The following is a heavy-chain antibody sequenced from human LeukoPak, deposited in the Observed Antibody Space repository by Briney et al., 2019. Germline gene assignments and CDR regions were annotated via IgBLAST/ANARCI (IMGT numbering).Heavy chain of an antibody. D-gene: IGHD1-14*01. Sequence: GGSLRLSCAASGFNFSSYAMSWVRQAPGKGLEWVSVISGSGGNTYCADSVKGRFTISRDNSKNTLYLQIYSLRVEDTAVYYCADESAAGFDHWGQGTLVSVFS. CDR1: GFNFSSYA. CDR2: ISGSGGNT. J-gene: IGHJ4*02. CDR3: ADESAAGFDH. V-gene: IGHV3-23*01.